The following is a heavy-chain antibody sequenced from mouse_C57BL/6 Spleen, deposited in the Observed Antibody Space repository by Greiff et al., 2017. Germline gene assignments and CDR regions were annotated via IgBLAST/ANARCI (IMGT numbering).Heavy chain of an antibody. CDR1: GYTFTDYN. V-gene: IGHV1-22*01. Sequence: VQLKQSGPELVKPGASVKMSCKASGYTFTDYNMHWVKQSHGKSLEWIGYINPNNGGTSYNQKFKGKATLTVNKSSSTAYMELRSLTSEDSAVYYCARGEVIATNFDYWGQGTTLTVSS. J-gene: IGHJ2*01. D-gene: IGHD2-1*01. CDR2: INPNNGGT. CDR3: ARGEVIATNFDY.